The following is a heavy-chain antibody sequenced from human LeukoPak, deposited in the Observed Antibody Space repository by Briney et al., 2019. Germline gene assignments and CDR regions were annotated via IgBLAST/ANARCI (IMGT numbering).Heavy chain of an antibody. CDR2: IYTSGST. CDR3: ARDKYSSSWYGFEI. CDR1: GGSFSSYY. J-gene: IGHJ3*02. D-gene: IGHD6-13*01. Sequence: PSETLSLTCTVSGGSFSSYYWSWIRQPAGKGLEWIGRIYTSGSTNYNPALKSRVTMSVDTSKNQFSLKLSSVTAADTAVYYCARDKYSSSWYGFEIWGQGTMVTVSS. V-gene: IGHV4-4*07.